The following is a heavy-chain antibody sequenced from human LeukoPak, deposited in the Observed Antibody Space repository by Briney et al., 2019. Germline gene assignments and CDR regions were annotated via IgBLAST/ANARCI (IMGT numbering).Heavy chain of an antibody. CDR2: IYYSGST. J-gene: IGHJ4*02. Sequence: PSETLSLTCTVSGGSISSSSYYWGWIRQPPGKGLEWIGSIYYSGSTNYNPSLKSRVTISVDTSKNQFSLKLSSVTAADTAVYYCARGSQRYDILTGYYNSGADFDYWGQGTLVTVSS. CDR1: GGSISSSSYY. D-gene: IGHD3-9*01. CDR3: ARGSQRYDILTGYYNSGADFDY. V-gene: IGHV4-39*07.